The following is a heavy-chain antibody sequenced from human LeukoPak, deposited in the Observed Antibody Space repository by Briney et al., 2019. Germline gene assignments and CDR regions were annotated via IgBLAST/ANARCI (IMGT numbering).Heavy chain of an antibody. CDR1: GGSFSGYY. D-gene: IGHD3-9*01. CDR2: INHSGST. CDR3: ARQVKEYFDWLPRGHFDY. Sequence: SETLSLTCAVYGGSFSGYYWSWIRQPPGKGLEWIGEINHSGSTNYNPSLKSRVTISVDTSKNQFSLKLNSVMPADTAKYFCARQVKEYFDWLPRGHFDYWGQGVLVSVSS. J-gene: IGHJ4*02. V-gene: IGHV4-34*01.